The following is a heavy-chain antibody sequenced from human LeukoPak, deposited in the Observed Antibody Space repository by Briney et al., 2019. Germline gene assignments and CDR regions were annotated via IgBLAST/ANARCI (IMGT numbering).Heavy chain of an antibody. V-gene: IGHV3-7*03. Sequence: GGSLRLSCAASRFTFSSYWMSWVRQTPGKGLEWVANIKQDGSEKSSVDSVKGRFTISRDNSKNTLYLQMNSLRAEDTAVYYCSISPDYYGSGSYFGPNDWGQGTLVTVSS. CDR1: RFTFSSYW. CDR2: IKQDGSEK. D-gene: IGHD3-10*01. CDR3: SISPDYYGSGSYFGPND. J-gene: IGHJ4*02.